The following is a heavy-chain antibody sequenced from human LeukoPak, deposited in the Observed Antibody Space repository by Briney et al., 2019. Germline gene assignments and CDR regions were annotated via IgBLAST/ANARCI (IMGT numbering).Heavy chain of an antibody. D-gene: IGHD3-3*01. CDR2: ISAYNGNT. Sequence: ASVKVSCKASGYTFTSYGISWVRQAPGQGLEWMGWISAYNGNTNYAQKLQGRVTMTTDTSTSTAYMELRSLRSDDTAVYYCARGATIFGVVGWEGMDVWGQGTMVTVSS. J-gene: IGHJ6*02. V-gene: IGHV1-18*01. CDR3: ARGATIFGVVGWEGMDV. CDR1: GYTFTSYG.